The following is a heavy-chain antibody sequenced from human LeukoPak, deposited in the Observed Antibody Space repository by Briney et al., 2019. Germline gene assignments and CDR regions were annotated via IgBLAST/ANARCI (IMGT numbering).Heavy chain of an antibody. Sequence: GGSLRLSCAASGFTFSSYWMHWVRQGPGKGLVWVSRINSDGSSTNYADSVKGRFTISRDNAKNSLYLQMNSLRAKDTAVYYCARDLNPLTYNYGMDVWGQGTTVTVSS. D-gene: IGHD3-16*01. J-gene: IGHJ6*02. CDR1: GFTFSSYW. CDR2: INSDGSST. V-gene: IGHV3-74*01. CDR3: ARDLNPLTYNYGMDV.